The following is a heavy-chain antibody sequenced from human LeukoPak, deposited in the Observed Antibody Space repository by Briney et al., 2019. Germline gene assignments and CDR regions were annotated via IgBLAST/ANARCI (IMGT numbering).Heavy chain of an antibody. CDR2: IYTSGST. D-gene: IGHD6-6*01. CDR3: ASSERTYSSSSDNY. V-gene: IGHV4-4*07. CDR1: GGSISSYY. Sequence: SETLSLTCTVSGGSISSYYWSWIRQPAGKGLEWIGRIYTSGSTNYNPSLKSRVTISVDTSKNQFSLKLSSVTAADTAVYYCASSERTYSSSSDNYWGQGTLVTVSS. J-gene: IGHJ4*02.